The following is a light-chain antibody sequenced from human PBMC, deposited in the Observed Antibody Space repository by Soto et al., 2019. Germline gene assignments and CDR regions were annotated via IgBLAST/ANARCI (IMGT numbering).Light chain of an antibody. CDR1: TGAVTGGYY. J-gene: IGLJ2*01. CDR3: LLYYGGAQLR. Sequence: QAVVTQEPSLPVSPGGTVTLTCASSTGAVTGGYYPNWFQRKPGQAPRPLIYSTSNKHSWTPARCSGSLLGCKAALTLSGVQPEDEAEDSCLLYYGGAQLRFGGGPKLTVL. CDR2: STS. V-gene: IGLV7-43*01.